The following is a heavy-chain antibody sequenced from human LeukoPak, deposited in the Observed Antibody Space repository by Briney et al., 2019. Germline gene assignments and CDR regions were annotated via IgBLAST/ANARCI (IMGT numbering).Heavy chain of an antibody. CDR2: IKQDGSEK. J-gene: IGHJ4*02. CDR1: GFTFSSYW. Sequence: GGSLRLSCAASGFTFSSYWMSWVRQAPGKRLEWVANIKQDGSEKYYVVSVKGRFTISRDNAKNSLYLQMNSLRAEDTAVYYCARGWYYDFWITYWGQGTLVTVSS. V-gene: IGHV3-7*01. CDR3: ARGWYYDFWITY. D-gene: IGHD3-3*01.